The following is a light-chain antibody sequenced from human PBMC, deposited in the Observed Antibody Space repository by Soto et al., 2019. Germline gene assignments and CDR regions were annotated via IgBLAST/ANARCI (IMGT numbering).Light chain of an antibody. CDR2: EVS. V-gene: IGLV2-8*01. J-gene: IGLJ2*01. CDR3: SSYAGSNNLV. Sequence: VLTQPPSASGSPGQSVTISCTGTSSDVGGYNYVSWYQQHPGKAPKLMIYEVSKRPSGVPDRFSGSKSGNTASLTVSGLQAEDEADYYCSSYAGSNNLVFGGGTKLTVL. CDR1: SSDVGGYNY.